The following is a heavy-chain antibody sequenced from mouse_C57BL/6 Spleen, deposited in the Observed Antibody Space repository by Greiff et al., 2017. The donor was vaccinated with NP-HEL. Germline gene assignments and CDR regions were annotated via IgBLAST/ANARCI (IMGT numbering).Heavy chain of an antibody. J-gene: IGHJ4*01. V-gene: IGHV1-61*01. CDR2: IYPSDSET. CDR3: ARNYGSSLDY. D-gene: IGHD1-1*01. Sequence: VQLQQPGAELVRPGSSVKLSCKASGYTFTSYWMDWVKQRPGQGLEWIGNIYPSDSETHYNQKFKDKATLTVDKSSSTAYMQLSSLTSEDSAVYYCARNYGSSLDYWGQGTSVTVSS. CDR1: GYTFTSYW.